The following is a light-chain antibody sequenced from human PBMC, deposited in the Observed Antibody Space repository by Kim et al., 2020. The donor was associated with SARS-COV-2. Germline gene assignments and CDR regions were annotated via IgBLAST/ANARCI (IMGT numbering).Light chain of an antibody. CDR3: NSWDSSGNHPGV. V-gene: IGLV3-19*02. J-gene: IGLJ2*01. CDR2: GKN. CDR1: SLRSYY. Sequence: SSELTQDPAVSVALGQTVRITCQGDSLRSYYASWYQQKPGQAPVRVIYGKNNRPSGIPDRFSGSSSGNTASLTITGAQAEDEADYCCNSWDSSGNHPGVFGGGTQLTVL.